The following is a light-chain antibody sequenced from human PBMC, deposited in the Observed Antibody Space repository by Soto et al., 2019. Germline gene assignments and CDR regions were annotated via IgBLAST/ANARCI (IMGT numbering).Light chain of an antibody. CDR2: DNN. CDR1: SSNIGNNY. Sequence: QSVLTQPPSVSAAPGQKVTISCSGSSSNIGNNYVSWYQQLPGTAPKLLIYDNNKRPSGIPDRFSGSKSGTSGTLDITGLQTGDEADYYCATWDYSLTGEVFGGGTKVTLL. J-gene: IGLJ2*01. V-gene: IGLV1-51*01. CDR3: ATWDYSLTGEV.